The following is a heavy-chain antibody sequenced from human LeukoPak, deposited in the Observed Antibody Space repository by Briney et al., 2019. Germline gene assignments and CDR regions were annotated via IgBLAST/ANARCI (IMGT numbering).Heavy chain of an antibody. J-gene: IGHJ4*02. D-gene: IGHD3-10*01. CDR3: TNARSGRYYFDF. Sequence: GGSLRLSCAASGFTFSSYAMRWVRQAPGKGLEWVSTFSDSTGNTYYADSVKGRFTISRDTSKSTLYLQMNSLRAEDTALYYCTNARSGRYYFDFWGQGTLVIVSS. CDR2: FSDSTGNT. V-gene: IGHV3-23*01. CDR1: GFTFSSYA.